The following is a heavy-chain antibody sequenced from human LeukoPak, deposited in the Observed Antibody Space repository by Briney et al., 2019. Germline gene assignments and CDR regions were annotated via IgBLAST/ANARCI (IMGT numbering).Heavy chain of an antibody. D-gene: IGHD5/OR15-5a*01. J-gene: IGHJ4*02. CDR2: ISTSSLNTI. CDR1: GFTFSSFG. CDR3: ARSLSTDFDY. V-gene: IGHV3-48*04. Sequence: GGSLRLSCAASGFTFSSFGMNWVRQAPGKGLEWISYISTSSLNTIHYADSVKGRFTISRDNAKNSLFLQMNSLRAEDTAVNYYARSLSTDFDYWGQGILVTVSS.